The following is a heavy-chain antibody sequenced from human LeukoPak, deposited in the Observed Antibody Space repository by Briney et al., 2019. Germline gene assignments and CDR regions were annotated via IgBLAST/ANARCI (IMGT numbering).Heavy chain of an antibody. J-gene: IGHJ6*02. CDR2: IYPGDPDT. D-gene: IGHD4-23*01. Sequence: GESLKISCKGSGYSFTSYWIGWVRQMPGKGLEWMGIIYPGDPDTRYSPSFQGQVTISADKSISTAYLQWSSLKASDTAMYYCARTHYGGNNYYYYYGMDVWGQGTTVTVSS. V-gene: IGHV5-51*01. CDR1: GYSFTSYW. CDR3: ARTHYGGNNYYYYYGMDV.